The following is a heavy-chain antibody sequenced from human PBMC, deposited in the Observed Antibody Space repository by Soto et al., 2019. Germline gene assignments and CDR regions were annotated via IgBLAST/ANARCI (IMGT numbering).Heavy chain of an antibody. CDR2: ISAYNGNT. CDR1: GYTFTSYG. Sequence: ASVKVSCKASGYTFTSYGISWVRQAPGQGLEWMGWISAYNGNTNYAQKLQGRVTMTTDTSTSTAYMELRSLRSDDTAVYYCARDLAIVVVPAAIGWFEPWGQGTLVTVSS. V-gene: IGHV1-18*04. D-gene: IGHD2-2*02. J-gene: IGHJ5*02. CDR3: ARDLAIVVVPAAIGWFEP.